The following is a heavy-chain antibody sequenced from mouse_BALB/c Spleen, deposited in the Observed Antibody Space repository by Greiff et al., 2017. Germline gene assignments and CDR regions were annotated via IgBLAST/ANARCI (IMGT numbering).Heavy chain of an antibody. V-gene: IGHV3-6*02. CDR1: GYSITSGYY. CDR3: ARDSSGYVGDY. CDR2: ISYDGSN. D-gene: IGHD3-1*01. J-gene: IGHJ2*01. Sequence: DVKLQESGPGLVKPSQSLSLTCSVTGYSITSGYYWNWIRQFPGNKLEWMGYISYDGSNNYNPSLKNRISITRDTSKNQFFLKLNSVTTEDTATYYCARDSSGYVGDYWGQGTTLTVSS.